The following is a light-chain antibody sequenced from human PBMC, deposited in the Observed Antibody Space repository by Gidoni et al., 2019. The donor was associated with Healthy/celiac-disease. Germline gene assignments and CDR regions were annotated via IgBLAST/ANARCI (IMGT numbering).Light chain of an antibody. V-gene: IGKV1-39*01. Sequence: DIQMTQSPSSLSASVGDRVTITCRASQSLSSYLNWYQQKPGKDPKLLIYAASSLQSGVTSRFSGSGSGIDFTLTISSLQTEDFATYYCQQSYSTPITFGQGTRLEIK. CDR3: QQSYSTPIT. J-gene: IGKJ5*01. CDR1: QSLSSY. CDR2: AAS.